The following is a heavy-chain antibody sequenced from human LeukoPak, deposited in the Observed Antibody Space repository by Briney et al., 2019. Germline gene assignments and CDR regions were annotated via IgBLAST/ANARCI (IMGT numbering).Heavy chain of an antibody. CDR3: AKYGPQDSGSSHFDY. J-gene: IGHJ4*02. CDR1: GFTFSSYA. V-gene: IGHV3-23*01. D-gene: IGHD1-26*01. Sequence: PGGSLRLSCAASGFTFSSYAMSWVRQAPGKGLEWVSAIRDSGSSTHYADSVKGRFTTSRDNSKNTLFLQMNSLGAEDTAINYCAKYGPQDSGSSHFDYWGQGALVTVSS. CDR2: IRDSGSST.